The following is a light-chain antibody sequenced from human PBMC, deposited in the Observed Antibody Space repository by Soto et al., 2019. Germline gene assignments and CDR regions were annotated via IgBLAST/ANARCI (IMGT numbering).Light chain of an antibody. CDR1: QSISRW. V-gene: IGKV1-5*01. CDR3: QQYNNYST. Sequence: DMQMTQSPSTLSASVGDRVTITCRASQSISRWLAWYQQKPGKAPNALIYDASTLRSGVPSRLSGGGSGTEFTLTISSLQPDDFATYYCQQYNNYSTFGQGTRLEIK. CDR2: DAS. J-gene: IGKJ5*01.